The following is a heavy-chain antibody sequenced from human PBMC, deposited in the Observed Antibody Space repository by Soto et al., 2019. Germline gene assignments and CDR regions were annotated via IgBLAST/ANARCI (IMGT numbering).Heavy chain of an antibody. V-gene: IGHV4-59*08. CDR1: GGSISSYY. D-gene: IGHD3-10*01. Sequence: SETLSLTCTVSGGSISSYYWSWIRQPPGKGLEWIGYIYYSGSTNYNPSLKSRVTISVDTSKNQFSLKLSSVTAADTAVYYCARLVGSTPRYYYMDVWGKGTTVTVSS. CDR2: IYYSGST. CDR3: ARLVGSTPRYYYMDV. J-gene: IGHJ6*03.